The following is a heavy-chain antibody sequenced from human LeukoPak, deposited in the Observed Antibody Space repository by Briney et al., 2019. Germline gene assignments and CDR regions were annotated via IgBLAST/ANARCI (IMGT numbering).Heavy chain of an antibody. CDR1: GFTFSSYW. CDR3: ARDYGMDV. V-gene: IGHV3-74*01. Sequence: GGSLRLSCAASGFTFSSYWMHWVRQAPGKGLVWVSRITGDESNARYADSVKGRFTIFRDNAKNTLFLQMNSLRAEDTAVYYCARDYGMDVWGQGTTVTVSS. J-gene: IGHJ6*02. CDR2: ITGDESNA.